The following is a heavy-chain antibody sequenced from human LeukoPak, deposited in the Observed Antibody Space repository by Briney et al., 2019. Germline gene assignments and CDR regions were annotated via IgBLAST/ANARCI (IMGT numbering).Heavy chain of an antibody. CDR1: GFTLSSYS. V-gene: IGHV3-48*01. Sequence: GGSLRLSCAASGFTLSSYSMNWVRQAPGKGLEWVSYISSSSSTIYYADSVKGRFTISRDNAKNSLYLQMNSLRAEDTAVYYCARGIRRIVATTGLYYFDYWGQGTLVTVSS. CDR3: ARGIRRIVATTGLYYFDY. J-gene: IGHJ4*02. CDR2: ISSSSSTI. D-gene: IGHD5-12*01.